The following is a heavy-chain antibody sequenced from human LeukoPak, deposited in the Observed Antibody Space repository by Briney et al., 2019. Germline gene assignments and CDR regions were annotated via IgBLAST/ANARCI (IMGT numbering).Heavy chain of an antibody. CDR2: IYTGDSDT. J-gene: IGHJ4*02. D-gene: IGHD4-17*01. CDR3: ARGLPFGDTLQPFDY. V-gene: IGHV5-51*01. Sequence: GESLPISCQCSGSSFISYWIGWVRQLPGKDREWMGIIYTGDSDTRYSPSFQGQVTISADKSTSTAYLQWISLTASDTAMYYCARGLPFGDTLQPFDYWGQGTLVTVSS. CDR1: GSSFISYW.